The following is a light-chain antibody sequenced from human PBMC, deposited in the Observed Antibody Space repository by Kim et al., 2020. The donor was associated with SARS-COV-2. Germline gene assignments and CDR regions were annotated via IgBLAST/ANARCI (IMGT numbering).Light chain of an antibody. CDR2: SNN. Sequence: PGQRVTISCSGSRSNIGSNSVNWYQHLPGTAPKLLIYSNNKRPSGVPDRFSGSKSGTSASLAISGLQSEDEADYYCAAWDDSSYVFGTGTKVTVL. CDR1: RSNIGSNS. CDR3: AAWDDSSYV. J-gene: IGLJ1*01. V-gene: IGLV1-44*01.